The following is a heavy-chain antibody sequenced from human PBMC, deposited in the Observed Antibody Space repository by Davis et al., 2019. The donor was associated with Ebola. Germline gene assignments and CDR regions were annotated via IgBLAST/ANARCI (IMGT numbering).Heavy chain of an antibody. CDR2: IIPILGIA. V-gene: IGHV1-69*04. CDR1: GGTFSSYA. Sequence: SVKVSCKASGGTFSSYAISWVRQAPGQGLEWMGRIIPILGIANYAQKFQGRVTITADKSTSKAYMELSSLRSEDTALYYCALAPNDFWSGYYNYYYYGMDVWGQGTTVTVSS. CDR3: ALAPNDFWSGYYNYYYYGMDV. J-gene: IGHJ6*02. D-gene: IGHD3-3*01.